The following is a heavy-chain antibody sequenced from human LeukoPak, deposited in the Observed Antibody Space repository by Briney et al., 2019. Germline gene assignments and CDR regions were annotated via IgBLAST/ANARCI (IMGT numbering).Heavy chain of an antibody. D-gene: IGHD4-23*01. Sequence: GESLKISCKGSGYSFTSYWIGWVRQMPGKGLEWMGIIYPGDSDTRYSPSFQGQVTISADKSITTAYLQWSSLKASDTAMYYCVSLGGATVASYAFDIWGQGTMVTVSS. CDR3: VSLGGATVASYAFDI. CDR1: GYSFTSYW. J-gene: IGHJ3*02. V-gene: IGHV5-51*01. CDR2: IYPGDSDT.